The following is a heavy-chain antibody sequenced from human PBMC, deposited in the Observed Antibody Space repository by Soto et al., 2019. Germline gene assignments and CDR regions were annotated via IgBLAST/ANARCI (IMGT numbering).Heavy chain of an antibody. V-gene: IGHV3-53*05. Sequence: SLRLSCAASGFTVSSNYMSWVRQAPGKGLEWVSVIYSGGSTHYADSVKGRFTISRDNSKNTQYLQMSSLRADDTAVYYCVKGEYYYDSSGYYPFDYWGQGTLVTVSS. CDR3: VKGEYYYDSSGYYPFDY. D-gene: IGHD3-22*01. CDR1: GFTVSSNY. CDR2: IYSGGST. J-gene: IGHJ4*02.